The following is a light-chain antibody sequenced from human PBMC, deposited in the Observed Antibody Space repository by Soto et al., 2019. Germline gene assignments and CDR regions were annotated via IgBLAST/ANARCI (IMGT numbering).Light chain of an antibody. V-gene: IGKV1-12*01. Sequence: DLQMTQSPSFVSASVGDRVTVTCRASQDISSWLAWYQQKPRKAPKLLIYSTSTLESGVPTRFSGSRSGTDFTLTISGLQPEDFATYYCQQANRFPITFGQGTLLEIK. CDR2: STS. CDR3: QQANRFPIT. J-gene: IGKJ5*01. CDR1: QDISSW.